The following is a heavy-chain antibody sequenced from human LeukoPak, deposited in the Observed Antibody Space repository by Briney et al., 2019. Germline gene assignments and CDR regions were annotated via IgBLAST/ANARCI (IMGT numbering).Heavy chain of an antibody. Sequence: PETLSLTCAVYGGSFSGYYWSWIRQPPGKGLEWIGEINHSGSTNYNPSLKSRVTISVDTSKNQFSLKLSSVTAADTAVYYCTRSGGYYYYYYMDVWGKGTTVTVSS. J-gene: IGHJ6*03. CDR2: INHSGST. V-gene: IGHV4-34*01. D-gene: IGHD1-26*01. CDR1: GGSFSGYY. CDR3: TRSGGYYYYYYMDV.